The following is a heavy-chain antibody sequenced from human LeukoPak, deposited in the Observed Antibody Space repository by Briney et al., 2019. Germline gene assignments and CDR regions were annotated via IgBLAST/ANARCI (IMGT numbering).Heavy chain of an antibody. D-gene: IGHD2-15*01. Sequence: GGSLRLYCVASGLTFNNQDMHWVRQSAGKGLEWVSAIGVDDDTYYSASVKGRFTISRENARNSLYLQMNSLRAEDTAVYYCARERTRGCNGDICLDGFDIWGRGTKVTVSS. CDR1: GLTFNNQD. CDR2: IGVDDDT. J-gene: IGHJ3*02. CDR3: ARERTRGCNGDICLDGFDI. V-gene: IGHV3-13*01.